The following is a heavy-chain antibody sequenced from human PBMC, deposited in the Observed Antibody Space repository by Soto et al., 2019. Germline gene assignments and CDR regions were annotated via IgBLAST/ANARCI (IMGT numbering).Heavy chain of an antibody. J-gene: IGHJ4*02. D-gene: IGHD3-10*01. CDR3: ARAQGSGFLVS. CDR2: IYYSGST. V-gene: IGHV4-30-4*01. Sequence: QVQLQESGPGLVKPSQTLSLTCTVSGGSISSGDYYWSWIRQPPGKGLEWIGYIYYSGSTYYNPSLKSRVTIPVDTSKAQFALKLSSVPAADTAVYYCARAQGSGFLVSWGQGTLVTVSS. CDR1: GGSISSGDYY.